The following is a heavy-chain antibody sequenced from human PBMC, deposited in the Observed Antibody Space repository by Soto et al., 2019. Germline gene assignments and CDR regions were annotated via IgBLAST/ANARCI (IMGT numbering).Heavy chain of an antibody. CDR1: GYTFTSYF. V-gene: IGHV1-18*01. Sequence: QVQLVQSGAEVKKPGASVKVSCKASGYTFTSYFISWVRQAPGQGLEWMGWISAYNGNTNYAQNLQGRVTMTTDTSTSTAYMELXXLRSDDTAXXXXXXDLPPVDYWGQGTLVTVSS. J-gene: IGHJ4*02. CDR2: ISAYNGNT. CDR3: XXDLPPVDY.